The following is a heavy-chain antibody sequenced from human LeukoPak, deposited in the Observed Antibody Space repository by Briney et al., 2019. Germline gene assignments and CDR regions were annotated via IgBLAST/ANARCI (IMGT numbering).Heavy chain of an antibody. V-gene: IGHV4-31*03. CDR3: ARGVVDMATTIFDY. CDR2: IYYSGST. D-gene: IGHD5-24*01. Sequence: PSQTLSLTCTVPGGSISSGGYYWSWIRQHPGKGLEWIGYIYYSGSTYYNPSLKSRVTISVDTSKNQFSLKLSSVTAADTAVCYCARGVVDMATTIFDYWGQGTLVTVSS. J-gene: IGHJ4*02. CDR1: GGSISSGGYY.